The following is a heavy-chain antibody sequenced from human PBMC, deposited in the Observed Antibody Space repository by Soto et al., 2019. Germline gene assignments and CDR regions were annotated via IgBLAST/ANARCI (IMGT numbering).Heavy chain of an antibody. CDR1: GASYSDYA. Sequence: SVKVSCKASGASYSDYAIAWVRQAPGQGLEWMGGIIPKFSASKYAQKFHGRLTITADESTSTAYMELNSLTYEDTAVYYCARRMTTCLDFWGQGTLVTVSS. D-gene: IGHD4-17*01. CDR2: IIPKFSAS. J-gene: IGHJ4*02. V-gene: IGHV1-69*13. CDR3: ARRMTTCLDF.